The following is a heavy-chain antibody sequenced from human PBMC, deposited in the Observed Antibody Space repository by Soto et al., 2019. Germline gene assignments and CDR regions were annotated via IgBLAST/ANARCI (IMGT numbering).Heavy chain of an antibody. V-gene: IGHV3-53*02. Sequence: EVQVLATGGGLIQPGGSLRLSCAASGFTVNSHYMSWVRQAPGEGLQWVSITNTGGNTHYADSEKGRFTVSRDNSKNTLYLQMNSLSAQEAAVYDCAKGDGFILAVWGQGTTVSVSS. CDR1: GFTVNSHY. CDR3: AKGDGFILAV. D-gene: IGHD1-26*01. J-gene: IGHJ6*02. CDR2: TNTGGNT.